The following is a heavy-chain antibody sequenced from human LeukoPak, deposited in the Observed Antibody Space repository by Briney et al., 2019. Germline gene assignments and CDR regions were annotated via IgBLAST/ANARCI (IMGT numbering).Heavy chain of an antibody. V-gene: IGHV1-18*04. CDR2: ISAYSSKA. J-gene: IGHJ5*01. CDR1: GYTFTDYY. CDR3: TTAVEAVGGDWFDC. D-gene: IGHD5-24*01. Sequence: VASVKVSCKASGYTFTDYYMHWVRQAPGQGPEWMGWISAYSSKANYAQKFQGRVTMTRDTSTNTAYLELRSLRSDDTAMYCCTTAVEAVGGDWFDCWG.